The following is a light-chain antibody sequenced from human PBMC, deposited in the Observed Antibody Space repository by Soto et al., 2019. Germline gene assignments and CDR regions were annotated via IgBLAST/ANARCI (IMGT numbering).Light chain of an antibody. CDR2: DAS. V-gene: IGKV3-11*01. J-gene: IGKJ5*01. CDR1: KSFSRSY. CDR3: QQRSNWPPIT. Sequence: EIVMTQSPATLSVSPGERATLSCRASKSFSRSYLAWYQQKPGQAPRLLIYDASNGATGIPARFSGSGSGTDFTLTISSLEPEDFAVYYCQQRSNWPPITFGQGTRLEIK.